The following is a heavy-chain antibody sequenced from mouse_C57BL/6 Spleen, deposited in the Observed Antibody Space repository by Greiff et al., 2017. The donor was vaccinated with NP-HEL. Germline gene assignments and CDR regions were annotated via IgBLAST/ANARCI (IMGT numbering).Heavy chain of an antibody. CDR2: IYPGDGDT. V-gene: IGHV1-80*01. J-gene: IGHJ2*01. CDR1: GYAFSSYW. CDR3: ARMGTWDFDY. D-gene: IGHD4-1*01. Sequence: QVQLQQPGAELVMPGASVKISCKASGYAFSSYWMNWVKQRPGKGLEWIGQIYPGDGDTNYNGKFKGKATLTADKSSSTAYMQLSSLTSEDSAVYFCARMGTWDFDYWGQGTTLTVSS.